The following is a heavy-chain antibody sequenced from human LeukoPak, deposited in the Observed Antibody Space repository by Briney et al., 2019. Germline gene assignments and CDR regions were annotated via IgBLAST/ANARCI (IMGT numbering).Heavy chain of an antibody. V-gene: IGHV4-34*01. J-gene: IGHJ4*02. D-gene: IGHD5-12*01. CDR1: GGSFSGYY. Sequence: SETLSLTCAVYGGSFSGYYWSWIRQPPGKGLEWIGEINHSGSTNYNPSLKSRVTISVDTSKNQFSLKLSSVTAADTAVFYCARVAYSGYDYRGYFDYWGQGTLVTVSS. CDR3: ARVAYSGYDYRGYFDY. CDR2: INHSGST.